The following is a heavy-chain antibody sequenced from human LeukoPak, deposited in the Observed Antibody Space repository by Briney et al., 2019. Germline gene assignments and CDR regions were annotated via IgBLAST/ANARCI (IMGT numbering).Heavy chain of an antibody. CDR3: ALSGSCTY. CDR1: GYTFTTYD. D-gene: IGHD2-15*01. V-gene: IGHV1-8*01. J-gene: IGHJ4*02. Sequence: GASVKVSCKASGYTFTTYDINWGRQATGQGVEWMGWMNPNSGNTGYAQKFQGRVTITRKTSISTAYMELTSLRSEDTAVYYCALSGSCTYWGQGTLVTVSS. CDR2: MNPNSGNT.